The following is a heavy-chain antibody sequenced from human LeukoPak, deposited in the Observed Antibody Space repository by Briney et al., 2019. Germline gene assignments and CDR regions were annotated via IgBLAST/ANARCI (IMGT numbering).Heavy chain of an antibody. Sequence: ASQTLSLTCTVSGGSISSGGYYWSWIRQHPGKGLEWIGYIYYSGSTYYNPSLKSRVTISVDTSKNQFSLKLSSVTAADTAVYYCARVSHDYSDYLRFDYWGRGTLVTVSS. D-gene: IGHD4-11*01. CDR1: GGSISSGGYY. CDR3: ARVSHDYSDYLRFDY. V-gene: IGHV4-31*03. J-gene: IGHJ4*02. CDR2: IYYSGST.